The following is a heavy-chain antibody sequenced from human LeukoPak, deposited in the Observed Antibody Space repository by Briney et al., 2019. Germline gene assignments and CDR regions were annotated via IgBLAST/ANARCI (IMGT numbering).Heavy chain of an antibody. CDR3: ARSGAYGSGSYLSY. J-gene: IGHJ4*02. CDR2: INPNSGGT. CDR1: GYTFTGYY. D-gene: IGHD3-10*01. Sequence: ASVKVSCKASGYTFTGYYMHWVRQAPGQGLEWMGWINPNSGGTNYAQKFQGRVTMTRDTSISTAYMELGSLRSDDTAVYYCARSGAYGSGSYLSYWGQATLVTVSS. V-gene: IGHV1-2*02.